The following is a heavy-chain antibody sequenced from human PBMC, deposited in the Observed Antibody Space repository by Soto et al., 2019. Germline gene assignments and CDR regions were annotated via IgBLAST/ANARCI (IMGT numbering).Heavy chain of an antibody. Sequence: ASVKVSCKASGYTFTSYAMHWVRQAPGQRLEWMGWINAGNGNTKYSQKFQGRVTITRDTSASTAYMELSSLRSEDTAVYYCARDRSIVATISFSDYYYYMDVWGKGTTVTVSS. V-gene: IGHV1-3*01. CDR1: GYTFTSYA. CDR3: ARDRSIVATISFSDYYYYMDV. CDR2: INAGNGNT. J-gene: IGHJ6*03. D-gene: IGHD5-12*01.